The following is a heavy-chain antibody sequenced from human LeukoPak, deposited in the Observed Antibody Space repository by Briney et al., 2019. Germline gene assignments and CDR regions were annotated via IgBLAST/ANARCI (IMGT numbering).Heavy chain of an antibody. V-gene: IGHV3-30*04. J-gene: IGHJ4*02. CDR1: GFTFSSYA. Sequence: GGSLRLSCAASGFTFSSYAMHWVRQAPGKGLEWVAVISYDGSNKYYADSVKGRFTISRDNSKNTLYLQTNSLRAEDTAVYYCARASDWLLLYYFDYWGQGTLVTVSS. D-gene: IGHD3-9*01. CDR2: ISYDGSNK. CDR3: ARASDWLLLYYFDY.